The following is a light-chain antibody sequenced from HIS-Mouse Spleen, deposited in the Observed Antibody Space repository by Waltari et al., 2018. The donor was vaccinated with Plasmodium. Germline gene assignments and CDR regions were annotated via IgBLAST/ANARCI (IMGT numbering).Light chain of an antibody. Sequence: SYELTQPPSVSVSPGQTARITCSGDALPKKYAYWYQQKSGQAPGLVIYDDSKRPSGFPERVSGSSSGTMATLTISGAQVEDEADYYCYSTDSSGNHRVFGGGTKLTVL. CDR2: DDS. CDR3: YSTDSSGNHRV. CDR1: ALPKKY. J-gene: IGLJ3*02. V-gene: IGLV3-10*01.